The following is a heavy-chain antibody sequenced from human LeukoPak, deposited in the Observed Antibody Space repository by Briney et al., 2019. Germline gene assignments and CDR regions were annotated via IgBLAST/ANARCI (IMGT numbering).Heavy chain of an antibody. V-gene: IGHV3-23*01. CDR1: GFTFTSYS. D-gene: IGHD1-26*01. CDR2: ISGGGGST. Sequence: GGSLRLSCAASGFTFTSYSMNWVRQAPGKGLEWVSTISGGGGSTYYADSVKGRFTISRDNPKNTLYLQVNSLRAEDTAVYYCAKGGKWDVTPFDYWGQGTLVTVSS. CDR3: AKGGKWDVTPFDY. J-gene: IGHJ4*02.